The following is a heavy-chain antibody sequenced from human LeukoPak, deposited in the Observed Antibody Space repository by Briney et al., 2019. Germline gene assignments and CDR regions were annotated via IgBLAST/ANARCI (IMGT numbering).Heavy chain of an antibody. D-gene: IGHD2-2*01. CDR2: ISSSSGYI. J-gene: IGHJ6*04. CDR1: GFTFSSYS. CDR3: ASDIVVVPAAIGSGMDV. Sequence: GGSLRLSCAASGFTFSSYSMNWVRQAPGEGLEWGSSISSSSGYIYYADSVKGRFTISRDNAPNALYLQINSLRAEDTAVYYCASDIVVVPAAIGSGMDVWGKGTTVTVSS. V-gene: IGHV3-21*01.